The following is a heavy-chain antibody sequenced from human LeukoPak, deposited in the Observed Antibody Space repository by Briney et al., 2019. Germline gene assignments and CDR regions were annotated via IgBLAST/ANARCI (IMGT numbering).Heavy chain of an antibody. V-gene: IGHV4-39*01. Sequence: SETLSLTCTVSGGSISSSSYYWGWIRQPPGKGLEWIGSIYYSGSTYYNPSLKSRVTISVDTSKNQFSLKLNSVTAADTAVYYCARQSGSYFGGYFDYWGQGTLVTVSS. CDR3: ARQSGSYFGGYFDY. CDR2: IYYSGST. J-gene: IGHJ4*02. D-gene: IGHD1-26*01. CDR1: GGSISSSSYY.